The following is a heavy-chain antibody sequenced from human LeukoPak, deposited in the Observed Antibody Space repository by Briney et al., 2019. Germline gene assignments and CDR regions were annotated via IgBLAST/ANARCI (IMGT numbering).Heavy chain of an antibody. CDR3: ARGRIGWLRLCVY. Sequence: ASVKVSCKASGYTFSIYNMHWVRQAPGQGLEWMGIINPSGGSASDAQKFQGRVTMTRNTSISTAYMELSSLRSEDTAVYYCARGRIGWLRLCVYWGQGTLVTVSS. CDR2: INPSGGSA. V-gene: IGHV1-46*01. J-gene: IGHJ4*02. CDR1: GYTFSIYN. D-gene: IGHD5-12*01.